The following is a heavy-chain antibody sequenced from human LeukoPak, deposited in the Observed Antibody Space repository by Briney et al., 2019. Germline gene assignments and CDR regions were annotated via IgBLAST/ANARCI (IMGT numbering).Heavy chain of an antibody. CDR3: ARGGWGSSWYSRSSDYYYMDV. D-gene: IGHD6-13*01. J-gene: IGHJ6*03. CDR1: GYTFTSYA. CDR2: INTNTGNP. Sequence: ASVKVSCKASGYTFTSYAMNWVRQAPGQGLEWMGWINTNTGNPTYAQGFTGRFVFSLDTSVSTAYLQISSLKAEDTAVYYCARGGWGSSWYSRSSDYYYMDVWGKGTTVTVSS. V-gene: IGHV7-4-1*02.